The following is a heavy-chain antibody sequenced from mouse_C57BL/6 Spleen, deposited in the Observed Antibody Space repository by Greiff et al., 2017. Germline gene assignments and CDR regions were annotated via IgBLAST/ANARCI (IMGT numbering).Heavy chain of an antibody. V-gene: IGHV10-1*01. Sequence: GGGLVQPKGSLKLSCAASGFSFNTYAMNWVRQAPGKGLEWVARIRSKSNNYATYYADSVKDRFTISRDDSESMLYLQMNNLKTEDTAMYYCVRFLLLRSSYAMDYWGQGTSVTVSS. CDR2: IRSKSNNYAT. J-gene: IGHJ4*01. D-gene: IGHD1-1*01. CDR3: VRFLLLRSSYAMDY. CDR1: GFSFNTYA.